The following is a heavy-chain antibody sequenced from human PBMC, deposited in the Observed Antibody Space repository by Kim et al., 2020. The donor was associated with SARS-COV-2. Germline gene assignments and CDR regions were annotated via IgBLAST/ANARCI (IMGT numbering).Heavy chain of an antibody. Sequence: TSYAQKFQGRVTMTRDTSISTAYMEVSSLTSDDTAVYYCARLLSSKNFDYWCQGTLVTVSS. CDR3: ARLLSSKNFDY. J-gene: IGHJ4*02. CDR2: T. D-gene: IGHD2-15*01. V-gene: IGHV1-2*02.